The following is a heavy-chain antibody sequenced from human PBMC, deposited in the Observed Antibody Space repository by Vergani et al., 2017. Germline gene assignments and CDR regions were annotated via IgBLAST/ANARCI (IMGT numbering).Heavy chain of an antibody. D-gene: IGHD6-6*01. Sequence: QVQLQESGPGLVKPSQTLSLTCTVSGGSISSGGYYWSWIRQHPGKGLEWIGYIYYSGSTYYNPSLKSRVSISVDTSKNQFSLKLTSVTAADTAVYHCARRGWGSSVGYFDYWGQGTLVTVSS. V-gene: IGHV4-31*03. J-gene: IGHJ4*02. CDR2: IYYSGST. CDR3: ARRGWGSSVGYFDY. CDR1: GGSISSGGYY.